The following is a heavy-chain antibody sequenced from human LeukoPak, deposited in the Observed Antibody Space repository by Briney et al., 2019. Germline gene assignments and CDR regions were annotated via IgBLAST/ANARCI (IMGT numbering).Heavy chain of an antibody. V-gene: IGHV3-30-3*01. CDR3: ARDLRGVRTFDP. Sequence: PGRSLRLSCAASGFTFSSYAMHWVRQAPGKGLEWVAVISHDGSNKYYADSVKGRFTISRDNSKNTLYLQMNSLRAEDTAVYYCARDLRGVRTFDPWGQGTLVTVSS. D-gene: IGHD5-12*01. J-gene: IGHJ5*02. CDR2: ISHDGSNK. CDR1: GFTFSSYA.